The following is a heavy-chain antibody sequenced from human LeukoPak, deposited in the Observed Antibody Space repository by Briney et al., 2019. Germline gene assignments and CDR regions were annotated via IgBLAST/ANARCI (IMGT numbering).Heavy chain of an antibody. D-gene: IGHD3-16*01. CDR1: GYTFTSYY. CDR2: INPSGGST. V-gene: IGHV1-46*01. J-gene: IGHJ4*02. Sequence: RASVKVSCKASGYTFTSYYMHWVRQAPGQGLEWMGIINPSGGSTSYAQKLQGRVTMTTDTSTSTAYMELRSLRSDDTAVYYCARVYVWGSYGNYYFDYWGQGTLVTVSS. CDR3: ARVYVWGSYGNYYFDY.